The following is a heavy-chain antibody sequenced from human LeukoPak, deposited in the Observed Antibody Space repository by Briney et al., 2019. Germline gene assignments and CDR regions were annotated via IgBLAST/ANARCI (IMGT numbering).Heavy chain of an antibody. V-gene: IGHV4-59*08. Sequence: SETLSLTCTISGGSISSYYWSWIRQPPGKGLEWIGYIYYSGSTNYNPSLKSRVTISVDTSKNQFSLKLSSVTAADTAVYYCARQVAHDSSGYPIDYWGQGTLVTVSS. CDR3: ARQVAHDSSGYPIDY. J-gene: IGHJ4*02. CDR1: GGSISSYY. D-gene: IGHD3-22*01. CDR2: IYYSGST.